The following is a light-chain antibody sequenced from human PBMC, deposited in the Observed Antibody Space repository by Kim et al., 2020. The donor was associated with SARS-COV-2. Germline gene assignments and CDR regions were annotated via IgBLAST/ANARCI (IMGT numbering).Light chain of an antibody. CDR1: AGEIGYRNF. CDR3: SSYTNSGTVV. V-gene: IGLV2-14*03. J-gene: IGLJ2*01. CDR2: DVT. Sequence: GPPIPISCTGAAGEIGYRNFSSWYQQHPGKAHRFMIYDVTNRPYGISLSFSGSQSGNTASLTISGLQTEDEAAYYCSSYTNSGTVVFGGGTQLTVL.